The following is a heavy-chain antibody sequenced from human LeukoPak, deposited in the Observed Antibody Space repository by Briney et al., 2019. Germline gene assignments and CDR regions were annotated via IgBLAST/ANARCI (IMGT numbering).Heavy chain of an antibody. CDR2: INHSGST. D-gene: IGHD2-2*01. Sequence: SETLSLTCAVYGGSFSGYYWSWIRQPPGKGLEWIGEINHSGSTNYNPSLKSRVTISVDTSKNQFFLKLSSVTAAETAVYYCASPIVVVPAAIEDYYYGMDVWGQGTTVTVSS. CDR3: ASPIVVVPAAIEDYYYGMDV. V-gene: IGHV4-34*01. CDR1: GGSFSGYY. J-gene: IGHJ6*02.